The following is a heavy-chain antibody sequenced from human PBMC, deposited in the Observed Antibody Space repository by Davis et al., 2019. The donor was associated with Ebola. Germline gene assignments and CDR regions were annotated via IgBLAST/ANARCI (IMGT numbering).Heavy chain of an antibody. D-gene: IGHD6-13*01. CDR3: ARRQQAAGRVGIYYYMDV. CDR2: IYYSGST. CDR1: GGSISSGDYY. Sequence: PSETLSLTCTVSGGSISSGDYYWSWIRQPPGKGLEWIGYIYYSGSTYYNPSLKSRVTISVDTSKNQFSLKLSSVTAADTAVYYCARRQQAAGRVGIYYYMDVWGKGTTVTVSS. V-gene: IGHV4-30-4*08. J-gene: IGHJ6*03.